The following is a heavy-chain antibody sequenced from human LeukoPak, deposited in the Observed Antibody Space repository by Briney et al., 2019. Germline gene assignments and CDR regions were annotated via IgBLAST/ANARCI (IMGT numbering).Heavy chain of an antibody. V-gene: IGHV4-59*01. Sequence: PSETLSLTCTVSGGSMSYYYWNWIRQAPGKGLEWIEYIYSSWTTNYNPSLKSRVTISEDTSKNQFSLRLNSVTTADTAVYYCARARSDSGRLDYWGQGTLVTVSS. CDR2: IYSSWTT. CDR1: GGSMSYYY. CDR3: ARARSDSGRLDY. D-gene: IGHD1-26*01. J-gene: IGHJ4*02.